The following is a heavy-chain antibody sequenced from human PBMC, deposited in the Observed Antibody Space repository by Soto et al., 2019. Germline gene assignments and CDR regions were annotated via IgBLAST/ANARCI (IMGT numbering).Heavy chain of an antibody. D-gene: IGHD2-2*02. CDR3: ARHGCSSTSCYTFYYYGMDV. CDR2: IYPGDSDT. V-gene: IGHV5-51*01. CDR1: GYSFTRYW. Sequence: GESLKISCKGSGYSFTRYWIGWVRQMPGKGLAWMGIIYPGDSDTRYSPSFQGQVTISADKSISTAYLQWSSLKASDTAMYYCARHGCSSTSCYTFYYYGMDVWGQGTTVTVSS. J-gene: IGHJ6*02.